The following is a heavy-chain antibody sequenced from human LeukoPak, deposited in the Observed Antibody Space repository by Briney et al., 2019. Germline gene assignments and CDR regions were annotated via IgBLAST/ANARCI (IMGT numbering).Heavy chain of an antibody. D-gene: IGHD4-17*01. J-gene: IGHJ4*02. CDR1: GFTFSSYG. Sequence: PGGSLRLSCAASGFTFSSYGMHWVRQAPGKGLEWVAFIRYDGSNKYYADSVKGRFTISRDNSKNTLYLQMNSLRAEDTAVYYCAKYPATSTVTYYFDYWGQGTLVTVSS. CDR3: AKYPATSTVTYYFDY. V-gene: IGHV3-30*02. CDR2: IRYDGSNK.